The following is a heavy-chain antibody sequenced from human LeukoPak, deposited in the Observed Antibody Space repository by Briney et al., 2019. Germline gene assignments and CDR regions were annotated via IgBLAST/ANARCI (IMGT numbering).Heavy chain of an antibody. CDR1: GFTFDFYA. J-gene: IGHJ4*01. V-gene: IGHV3-30*03. CDR3: ARSELYYGSGSYYHLDY. CDR2: MSYDGRYR. D-gene: IGHD3-10*01. Sequence: QSGGSLRLSCTTPGFTFDFYAMHWVRQAPGKGLEWVAVMSYDGRYRYYADSAKGRFTISRDNSKRTLYLEMSSLRPEDTALYYCARSELYYGSGSYYHLDYWGHGTLVTVSS.